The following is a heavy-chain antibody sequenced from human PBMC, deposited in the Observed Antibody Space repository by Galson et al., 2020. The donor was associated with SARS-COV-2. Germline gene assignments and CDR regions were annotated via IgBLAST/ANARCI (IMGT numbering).Heavy chain of an antibody. CDR3: ARGSVTMVRGGWFDP. CDR1: GGSISSSSYY. CDR2: IYYSGST. V-gene: IGHV4-39*01. D-gene: IGHD3-10*01. Sequence: SETLSLTCTVSGGSISSSSYYWGWIRQPPGKGLEWIGSIYYSGSTYYNPSLKSRVTISVDTSKNQFSLKLSSVTAADTDVYYCARGSVTMVRGGWFDPWGQGTLVTVSS. J-gene: IGHJ5*02.